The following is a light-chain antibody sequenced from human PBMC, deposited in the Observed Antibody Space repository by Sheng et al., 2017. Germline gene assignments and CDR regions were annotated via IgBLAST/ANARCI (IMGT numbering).Light chain of an antibody. CDR3: AAWDDSLHCPL. J-gene: IGLJ3*02. CDR2: GND. CDR1: NSNIGSNT. V-gene: IGLV1-44*01. Sequence: SVLPQPPSASGTPGQRVTISCSGSNSNIGSNTVSWYQQVPGTAPKLLISGNDQRPSGVPDRFSGSKSSTSASLAISGLQSEDEADYYCAAWDDSLHCPLFGGGTKLTVL.